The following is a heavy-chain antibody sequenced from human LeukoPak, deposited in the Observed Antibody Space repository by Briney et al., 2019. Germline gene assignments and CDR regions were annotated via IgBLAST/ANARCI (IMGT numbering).Heavy chain of an antibody. CDR2: LYTGGDT. V-gene: IGHV3-53*01. D-gene: IGHD3-10*01. J-gene: IGHJ4*02. CDR1: GFTISAHY. Sequence: PGGSLRLSCAVSGFTISAHYMSWVRQAPGKGLECVSFLYTGGDTYYADSVKGQFTISRDNSKNTLYLQMNSLRAEDTAVYYCARGPGSRGIFDYWGQGTLVTVSS. CDR3: ARGPGSRGIFDY.